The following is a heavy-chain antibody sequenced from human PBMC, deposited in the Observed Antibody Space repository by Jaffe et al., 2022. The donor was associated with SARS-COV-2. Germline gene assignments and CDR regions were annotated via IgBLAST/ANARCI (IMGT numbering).Heavy chain of an antibody. V-gene: IGHV1-8*01. CDR2: MNPNSGNT. CDR3: ARVLGTRYNWNYGFDY. CDR1: GYTFTSYD. Sequence: QVQLVQSGAEVKKPGASVKVSCKASGYTFTSYDINWVRQATGQGLEWMGWMNPNSGNTGYAQKFQGRVTMTRNTSISTAYMELSSLRSEDTAVYYCARVLGTRYNWNYGFDYWGQGTLVTVSS. J-gene: IGHJ4*02. D-gene: IGHD1-7*01.